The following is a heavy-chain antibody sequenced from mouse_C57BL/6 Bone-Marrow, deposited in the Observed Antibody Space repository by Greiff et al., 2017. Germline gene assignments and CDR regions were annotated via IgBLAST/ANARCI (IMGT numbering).Heavy chain of an antibody. CDR3: AGLEFEGSSGVWYFDV. Sequence: QVQLQQSGPELVKPGASVKLSCKASGYTFTSYDINWVKQRPGQGLEWIGWIYPRDGSTKYNEKFKGKATLTVDTSSSTAYMELHSLTSEDSAVYFCAGLEFEGSSGVWYFDVWGTGTTVTVSS. J-gene: IGHJ1*03. D-gene: IGHD1-1*01. V-gene: IGHV1-85*01. CDR2: IYPRDGST. CDR1: GYTFTSYD.